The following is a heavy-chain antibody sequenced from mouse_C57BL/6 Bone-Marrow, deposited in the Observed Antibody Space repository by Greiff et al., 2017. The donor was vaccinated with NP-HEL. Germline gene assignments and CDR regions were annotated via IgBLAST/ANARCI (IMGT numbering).Heavy chain of an antibody. CDR1: GYTFTDYN. D-gene: IGHD4-1*01. CDR2: INPNNGGT. J-gene: IGHJ2*01. Sequence: DVKLQESGPELVKPGASVKMSCKASGYTFTDYNMHWVKQSHGKSLEWIGYINPNNGGTSYNQKFKGKATLTVNKSSSTAYMELRSLTSEDSAVYYCASPLNWDFDYWGQGTTLTVSS. CDR3: ASPLNWDFDY. V-gene: IGHV1-22*01.